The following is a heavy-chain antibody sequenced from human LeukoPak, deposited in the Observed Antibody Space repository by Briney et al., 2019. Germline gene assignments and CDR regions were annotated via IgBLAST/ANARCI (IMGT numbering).Heavy chain of an antibody. CDR3: ARGEAVAGLNFFYTLDV. CDR1: GFTFSNYG. J-gene: IGHJ6*02. Sequence: GGSLTLTCAASGFTFSNYGWHWVRQAPGKGLEWVALISYDGSSKSYADYVKGRFSISRDNSRNTLYLQLNSLGAEDTAVYSCARGEAVAGLNFFYTLDVWGQGTTVTVSS. D-gene: IGHD6-19*01. CDR2: ISYDGSSK. V-gene: IGHV3-30*03.